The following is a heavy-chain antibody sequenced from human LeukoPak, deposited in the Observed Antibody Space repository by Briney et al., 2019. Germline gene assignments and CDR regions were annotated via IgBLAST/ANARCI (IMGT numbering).Heavy chain of an antibody. CDR2: ISAYNGNT. J-gene: IGHJ3*02. CDR1: GYTFTSYG. V-gene: IGHV1-18*01. Sequence: ASVKVSCKASGYTFTSYGIGWVRQAPGQGLEWMGWISAYNGNTNYAQKLQGRVTMTTDTSTSTAYMELRSLRSDDTAVYYCARGTSPISTHAFDIWGQGTMVTVSS. CDR3: ARGTSPISTHAFDI. D-gene: IGHD1-7*01.